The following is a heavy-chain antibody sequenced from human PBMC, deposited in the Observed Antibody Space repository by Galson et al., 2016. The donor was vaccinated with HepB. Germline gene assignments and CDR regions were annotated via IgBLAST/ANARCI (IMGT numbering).Heavy chain of an antibody. D-gene: IGHD2/OR15-2a*01. J-gene: IGHJ4*02. Sequence: SLRLSCAASGFTFSRHSMSWVRQAPGKGLEWVSGTGVDGGPTFYAESVKGRFIISKDMSKNTLSLQMNSLRAEDTAIYDCARDRGYFGSAFDYWGLGTLVTVSS. CDR1: GFTFSRHS. CDR2: TGVDGGPT. V-gene: IGHV3-23*01. CDR3: ARDRGYFGSAFDY.